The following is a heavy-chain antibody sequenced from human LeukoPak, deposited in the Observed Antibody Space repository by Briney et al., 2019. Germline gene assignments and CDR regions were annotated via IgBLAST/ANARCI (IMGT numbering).Heavy chain of an antibody. Sequence: GGSLRLSCAASGFTFSSYAISWVRQAPGKGMAWVSAISGSGGSTYYADSVKGRFTISRDNSKNTLYLQMNSLRAEDTAVYYCAKTSHYDFRSGHQTNWFVPWGQGTLVTVSS. D-gene: IGHD3-3*01. CDR2: ISGSGGST. V-gene: IGHV3-23*01. CDR1: GFTFSSYA. CDR3: AKTSHYDFRSGHQTNWFVP. J-gene: IGHJ5*02.